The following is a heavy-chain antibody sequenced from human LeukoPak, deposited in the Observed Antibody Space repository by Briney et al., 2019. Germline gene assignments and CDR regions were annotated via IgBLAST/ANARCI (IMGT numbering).Heavy chain of an antibody. V-gene: IGHV5-51*01. D-gene: IGHD6-13*01. CDR3: ARGIVAAGFDC. CDR1: GYSFTSYW. CDR2: IYPGDSDT. Sequence: GESLKISCKGSGYSFTSYWLGWVRRMPGKGLEWMGIIYPGDSDTRYSPSFQGQVTISADKSISTAYLQWSSLKASDTAIYYCARGIVAAGFDCWGQGTLVTVSS. J-gene: IGHJ4*02.